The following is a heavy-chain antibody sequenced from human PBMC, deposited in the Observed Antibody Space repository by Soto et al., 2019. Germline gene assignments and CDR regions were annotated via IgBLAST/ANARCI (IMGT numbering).Heavy chain of an antibody. V-gene: IGHV4-30-2*01. J-gene: IGHJ6*02. CDR2: IYHSGST. CDR3: ARLGRYYDFWSGYSLAYYGMDV. D-gene: IGHD3-3*01. Sequence: SETLSLTCAVSGGSISSGGYSWSWIRQPPGKGLEWIGYIYHSGSTYYNPSLKSRVTISVDRSKNQFSLKLSSVTAADTAVYYCARLGRYYDFWSGYSLAYYGMDVWGQGTTVTVSS. CDR1: GGSISSGGYS.